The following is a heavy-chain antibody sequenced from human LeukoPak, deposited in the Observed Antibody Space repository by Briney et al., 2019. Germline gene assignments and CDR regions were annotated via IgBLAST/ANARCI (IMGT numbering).Heavy chain of an antibody. D-gene: IGHD3-16*02. CDR3: ARAFHDYVWGSYRYTSYFDY. CDR2: INPNSGGT. Sequence: GASVKVSRKASGYTFTGYYMHWVRQAPGQGLEWMGWINPNSGGTNYAQKFRGRVTMTRDTSISTAYMELSRLRSNDTAVYYCARAFHDYVWGSYRYTSYFDYWGQGTLVTVSS. J-gene: IGHJ4*02. V-gene: IGHV1-2*02. CDR1: GYTFTGYY.